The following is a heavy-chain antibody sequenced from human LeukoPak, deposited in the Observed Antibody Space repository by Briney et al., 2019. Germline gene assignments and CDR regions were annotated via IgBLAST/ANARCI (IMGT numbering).Heavy chain of an antibody. CDR3: AKGLFGLVGGADY. CDR1: GFTFSSYG. V-gene: IGHV3-43*01. D-gene: IGHD3/OR15-3a*01. Sequence: GGSLRLSCAASGFTFSSYGMSWVRQAPGKGLEWVSLISWDGGSTYYADSVKGRFTISRDNSKNSLYLQMNSLRTEDTALYYCAKGLFGLVGGADYWGQGTLVTVSS. CDR2: ISWDGGST. J-gene: IGHJ4*02.